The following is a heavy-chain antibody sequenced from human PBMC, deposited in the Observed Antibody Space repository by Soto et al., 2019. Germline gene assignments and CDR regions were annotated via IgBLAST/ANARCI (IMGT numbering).Heavy chain of an antibody. J-gene: IGHJ3*02. CDR2: IYYSGST. CDR3: ARLGVTLDIDAFDI. V-gene: IGHV4-59*08. CDR1: GGSISSYY. D-gene: IGHD2-21*02. Sequence: SETLSLTCTVSGGSISSYYWSWIRQPPGKGLEWIGYIYYSGSTNYNPSLKSRVTISVDTSKNQFSLKLSSVTAADTAVYYCARLGVTLDIDAFDIWGQGTMVTVSS.